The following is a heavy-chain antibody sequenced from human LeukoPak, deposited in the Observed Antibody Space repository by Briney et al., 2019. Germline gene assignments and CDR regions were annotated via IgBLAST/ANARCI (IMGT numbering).Heavy chain of an antibody. CDR1: GGSISSYY. CDR2: IYYSGST. CDR3: ARHCSSGRRDAFDI. V-gene: IGHV4-59*01. J-gene: IGHJ3*02. Sequence: SETLSLTCTVSGGSISSYYWSWIRQPPGKGLEWIGYIYYSGSTNYNPSLKSRVTISVDTSKNQFSLKLSSVTAADTAVYYCARHCSSGRRDAFDIRGQGTMVTVSS. D-gene: IGHD6-19*01.